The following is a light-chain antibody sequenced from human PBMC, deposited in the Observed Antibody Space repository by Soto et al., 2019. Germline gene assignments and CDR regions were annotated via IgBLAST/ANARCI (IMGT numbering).Light chain of an antibody. CDR3: QQYSSSPLT. CDR2: GAS. J-gene: IGKJ4*01. V-gene: IGKV3-20*01. CDR1: QSVSSNY. Sequence: ERVFTQSPGTLSLSPGERATLSCRASQSVSSNYLAWYQQKPGQAPRLLIYGASNRATGIPDRFSGSGSGTEFTLTISRLEPEDFAVYYCQQYSSSPLTFGGGTKVDIK.